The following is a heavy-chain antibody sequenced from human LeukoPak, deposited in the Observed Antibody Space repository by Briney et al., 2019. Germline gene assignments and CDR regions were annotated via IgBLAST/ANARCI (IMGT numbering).Heavy chain of an antibody. Sequence: SETLSLTCTVSGGSISSYYWSWIRQPPGKGLEWIGYICYSGSTNYNPSLKSRVTISVKTSKNQFSLKLRSVTAADTAVYYCARVTGYTIEDYFDYWGQGTLVTVSS. CDR2: ICYSGST. CDR1: GGSISSYY. D-gene: IGHD3-9*01. V-gene: IGHV4-59*01. CDR3: ARVTGYTIEDYFDY. J-gene: IGHJ4*02.